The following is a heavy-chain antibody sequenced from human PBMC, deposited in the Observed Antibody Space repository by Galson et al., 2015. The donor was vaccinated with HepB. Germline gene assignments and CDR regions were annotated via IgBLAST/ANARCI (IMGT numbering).Heavy chain of an antibody. CDR1: GDSVSSKTAT. V-gene: IGHV6-1*01. D-gene: IGHD2-21*01. Sequence: CAISGDSVSSKTATWNWIRQSPSRGPEWLGRTYYRSKWSSEYAVSVKSRITITPDTSKNQFSLQLNSVTPEDTAVYYCARSYSGGRGLDYWGQGTLVTVSS. J-gene: IGHJ4*02. CDR2: TYYRSKWSS. CDR3: ARSYSGGRGLDY.